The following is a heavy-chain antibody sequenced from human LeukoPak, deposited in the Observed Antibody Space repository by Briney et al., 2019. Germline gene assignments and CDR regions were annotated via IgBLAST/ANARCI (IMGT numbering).Heavy chain of an antibody. J-gene: IGHJ6*03. V-gene: IGHV4-38-2*02. CDR1: GYSISSGYY. CDR2: IYHSGST. Sequence: SETLSLTCTVSGYSISSGYYWGWIRQPPGKGLEWIGSIYHSGSTYYNPSLKSRVTISVDTSKNQLSLKLSSVTAADTAVYYCARDAYSSSKRLLYYMDVWGKETTVTVSS. D-gene: IGHD6-6*01. CDR3: ARDAYSSSKRLLYYMDV.